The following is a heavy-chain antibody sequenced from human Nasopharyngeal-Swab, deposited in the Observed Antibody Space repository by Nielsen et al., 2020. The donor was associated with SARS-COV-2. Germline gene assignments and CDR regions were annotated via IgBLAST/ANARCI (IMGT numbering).Heavy chain of an antibody. J-gene: IGHJ3*02. CDR3: ARATGVKAFDI. D-gene: IGHD3-3*01. V-gene: IGHV4-59*13. CDR1: GGSPGPYF. Sequence: SETLSLTCTVSGGSPGPYFWSWTRQPPGKGLEWIGYIYYTVNTNYNPSLESRVTISMDKSRNQFSLKLSSVATADTAVYFCARATGVKAFDIWGQGTVVTVSS. CDR2: IYYTVNT.